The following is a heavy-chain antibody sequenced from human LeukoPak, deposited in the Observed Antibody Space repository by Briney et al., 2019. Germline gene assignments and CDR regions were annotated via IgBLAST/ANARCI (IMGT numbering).Heavy chain of an antibody. Sequence: GGSLRLSCSASGFTFSSYAMHWVRQAPGKGLEYVSAISSNGGSTYYADSVKGRFTISRDNSENTLYLQMSSLRAEDTAVYYCVNSYCSSTSCYPQNFDYWGQGTLVTVSS. V-gene: IGHV3-64D*06. CDR1: GFTFSSYA. D-gene: IGHD2-2*01. CDR2: ISSNGGST. J-gene: IGHJ4*02. CDR3: VNSYCSSTSCYPQNFDY.